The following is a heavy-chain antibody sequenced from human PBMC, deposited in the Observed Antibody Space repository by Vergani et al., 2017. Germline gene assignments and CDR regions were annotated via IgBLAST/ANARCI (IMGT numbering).Heavy chain of an antibody. CDR1: GLNFDDYA. CDR2: ISWKSVII. Sequence: EVQVVESGGALVQPGRSLRLSCAASGLNFDDYAMHWVRQPPGKGLEWVSGISWKSVIIDYADSVKGRFTISRDNAKNSLYVQMKSLRAEDMALYYCVKDIAASGNYWYFDLWGRGTLVTVSS. CDR3: VKDIAASGNYWYFDL. D-gene: IGHD6-13*01. V-gene: IGHV3-9*03. J-gene: IGHJ2*01.